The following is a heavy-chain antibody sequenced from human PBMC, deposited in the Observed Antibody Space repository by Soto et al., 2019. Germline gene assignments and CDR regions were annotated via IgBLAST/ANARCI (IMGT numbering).Heavy chain of an antibody. CDR3: ARETGENWTYEAH. CDR1: GADISDFS. V-gene: IGHV4-4*07. Sequence: NPSETLSLTCRVSGADISDFSWSWIRQPAGKGLEWIGRITINGNTQKNPSFKSRVTMSIDTSRNHFSLNLQSATAADTALYYCARETGENWTYEAHWGPGTLVTVSS. D-gene: IGHD1-7*01. CDR2: ITINGNT. J-gene: IGHJ1*01.